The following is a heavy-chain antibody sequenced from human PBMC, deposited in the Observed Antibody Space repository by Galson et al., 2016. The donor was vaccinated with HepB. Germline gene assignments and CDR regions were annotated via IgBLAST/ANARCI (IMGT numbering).Heavy chain of an antibody. V-gene: IGHV3-23*01. CDR2: ITGSAANS. D-gene: IGHD6-13*01. J-gene: IGHJ6*02. CDR3: AKDVHIRAAGSFGMDV. CDR1: GFTFNSYA. Sequence: SLRLSCAASGFPSGFTFNSYAMAWVRQAPGKGLEWVSTITGSAANSYYADSVKGRFTISRDNSKNTVYLQMNSLRAEDTALYFCAKDVHIRAAGSFGMDVWGQGTTVTVSS.